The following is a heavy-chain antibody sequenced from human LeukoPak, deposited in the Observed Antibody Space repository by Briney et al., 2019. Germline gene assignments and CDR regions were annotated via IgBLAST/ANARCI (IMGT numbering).Heavy chain of an antibody. CDR1: GFTVSGNY. CDR2: INSDGSST. CDR3: GRQYRTSVGLRYLDN. D-gene: IGHD1-14*01. J-gene: IGHJ4*02. Sequence: GGSLRLSCAASGFTVSGNYMNWVRQAPGKGLVWVSRINSDGSSTNYADSVKGRFTISRDNAKNTLFLQMNSLRPEDAAVYYCGRQYRTSVGLRYLDNWGQGTLVTVSS. V-gene: IGHV3-74*01.